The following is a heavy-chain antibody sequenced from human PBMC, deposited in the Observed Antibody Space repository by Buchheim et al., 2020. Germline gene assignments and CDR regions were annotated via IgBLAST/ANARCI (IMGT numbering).Heavy chain of an antibody. CDR2: ICYSGST. CDR3: ARHATSGWYNVRFDP. V-gene: IGHV4-39*01. D-gene: IGHD6-19*01. CDR1: GDSISSSSYY. J-gene: IGHJ5*02. Sequence: QLQLQESGPGLVKPSETLSLTCAVSGDSISSSSYYWGWIRQPPGKGMEWIGSICYSGSTYCNPSLKSRVTISVDTSKNQFSLKLSSVTAADTAVYYCARHATSGWYNVRFDPWGQGTL.